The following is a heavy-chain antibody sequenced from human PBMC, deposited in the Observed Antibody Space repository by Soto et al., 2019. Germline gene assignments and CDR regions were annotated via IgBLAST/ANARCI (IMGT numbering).Heavy chain of an antibody. D-gene: IGHD2-15*01. CDR2: IYYSGST. CDR3: ARGDIVVGDFDY. J-gene: IGHJ4*02. CDR1: GGSISSYY. Sequence: QVHLQESGPGLVKPSETLSLTCTVSGGSISSYYWSWIRQPPGKGLGWIGYIYYSGSTNYNPSLKSRVTISVDTSKNQFSLKLSSVTAADTAVYYCARGDIVVGDFDYWGQGTLVTVSS. V-gene: IGHV4-59*01.